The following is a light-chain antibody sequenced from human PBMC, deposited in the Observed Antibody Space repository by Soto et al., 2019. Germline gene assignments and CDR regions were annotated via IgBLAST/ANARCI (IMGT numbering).Light chain of an antibody. Sequence: EIVMTQSPATLSVSPGERVTLSCRASRSISNNLAWYQHKPGRAPRVLIYDASTRATGVPVRFSGSGSGTEFTLTISSLQSDDFAVYYCQQYNNWPPKHTFGQGTKLEIK. J-gene: IGKJ2*01. CDR2: DAS. CDR3: QQYNNWPPKHT. CDR1: RSISNN. V-gene: IGKV3-15*01.